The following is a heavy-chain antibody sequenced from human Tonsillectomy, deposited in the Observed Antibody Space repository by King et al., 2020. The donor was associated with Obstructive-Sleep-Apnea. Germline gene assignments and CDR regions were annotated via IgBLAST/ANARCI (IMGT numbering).Heavy chain of an antibody. CDR2: INPNSGVT. Sequence: VQLVQSGAEVKKPGASVKVSCKAAGYTFTGYYIHWVRQAPGQGLEWMGWINPNSGVTHYAQKFQGRGTMTRDTPITTVYMELSRLRSDDTAVYYCAGEVRYFDTMGENAFDIWGQGTMVTVSS. CDR1: GYTFTGYY. J-gene: IGHJ3*02. CDR3: AGEVRYFDTMGENAFDI. D-gene: IGHD3-9*01. V-gene: IGHV1-2*02.